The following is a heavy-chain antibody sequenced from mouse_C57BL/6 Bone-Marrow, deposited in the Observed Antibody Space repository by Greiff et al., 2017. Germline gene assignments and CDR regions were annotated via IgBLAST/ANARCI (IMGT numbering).Heavy chain of an antibody. CDR1: GFTFSSYG. CDR3: ARHQTAQASFAY. Sequence: EVLLVESGGDLVKPGGSLKLSCAASGFTFSSYGMSWVRQTPDKRLEWVATISSGGSYTYYPDSVKGRFTISRDNAKNTLYLQMSSLKSEDTAMYYCARHQTAQASFAYWGQGTLVTVSA. D-gene: IGHD3-2*02. J-gene: IGHJ3*01. CDR2: ISSGGSYT. V-gene: IGHV5-6*01.